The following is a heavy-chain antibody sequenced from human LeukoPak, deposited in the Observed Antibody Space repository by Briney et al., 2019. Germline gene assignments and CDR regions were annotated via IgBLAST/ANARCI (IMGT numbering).Heavy chain of an antibody. Sequence: SETLSLTCTVSGVSIRGDTYYWGWIRQPPGKGLEWIGDYHIGNTYYNPSLKSRVTISEDTSKNQFSLRVNSVTAADTAVYYCARLWDSTGLYFYYYMDVWGEGTTVTVSS. CDR3: ARLWDSTGLYFYYYMDV. V-gene: IGHV4-39*01. J-gene: IGHJ6*03. D-gene: IGHD6-19*01. CDR1: GVSIRGDTYY. CDR2: YHIGNT.